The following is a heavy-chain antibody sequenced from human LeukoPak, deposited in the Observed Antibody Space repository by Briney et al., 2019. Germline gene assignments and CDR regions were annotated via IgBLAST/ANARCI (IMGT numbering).Heavy chain of an antibody. D-gene: IGHD3-3*01. V-gene: IGHV1-2*02. CDR3: SRDFGEPTGYYMDV. Sequence: ASVKVSCKASGYTFTGYYMHWVRQAPGQGLEWKGWINPNSGDTNYAQKFQGRVTMTRDTSISTAYMELSSLRSDDTAVYYCSRDFGEPTGYYMDVWGKGTTVTVSS. J-gene: IGHJ6*03. CDR2: INPNSGDT. CDR1: GYTFTGYY.